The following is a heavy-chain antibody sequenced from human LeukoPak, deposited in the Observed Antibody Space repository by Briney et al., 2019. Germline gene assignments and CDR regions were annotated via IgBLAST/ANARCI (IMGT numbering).Heavy chain of an antibody. D-gene: IGHD4-17*01. CDR1: GFTFSSYT. CDR2: ISGSGGSR. Sequence: GGSLRLSCAASGFTFSSYTMAWVRQAPGKGLEWVSGISGSGGSRYYADSVKGRFTISRDNSENTLYLQMNSLRAEDTAVYYCAKDPRNTVTTSSDYWGQGTLVTVSS. V-gene: IGHV3-23*01. CDR3: AKDPRNTVTTSSDY. J-gene: IGHJ4*02.